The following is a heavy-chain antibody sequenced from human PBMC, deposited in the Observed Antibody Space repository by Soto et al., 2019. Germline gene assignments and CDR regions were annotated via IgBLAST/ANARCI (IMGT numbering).Heavy chain of an antibody. J-gene: IGHJ6*02. CDR3: ARRQISPPTRGAASARGGMDV. CDR2: ISGSGGSN. CDR1: GFTFSSYA. V-gene: IGHV3-23*01. Sequence: PGGSLRLSCAASGFTFSSYAMSWVRQAPGKGLEWVSVISGSGGSNYYADSVKGRFTISRDNSKNTLYLQMSSLRVEDTAVYYCARRQISPPTRGAASARGGMDVWGQGTTVTVSS. D-gene: IGHD6-13*01.